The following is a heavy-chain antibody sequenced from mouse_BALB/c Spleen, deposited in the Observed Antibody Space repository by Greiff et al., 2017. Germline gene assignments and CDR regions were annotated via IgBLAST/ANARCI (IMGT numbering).Heavy chain of an antibody. CDR2: ISSGSSTI. J-gene: IGHJ4*01. V-gene: IGHV5-17*02. CDR3: ASDHYSYAMDY. D-gene: IGHD1-1*01. CDR1: GFTFSSFG. Sequence: EVKLMESGGGLVQPGGSRKLSCAASGFTFSSFGMHWVRQAPEKGLEWVAYISSGSSTIYYADTVKGRFTISRDNPKNTLFLQMTSLRSEDTAMYYCASDHYSYAMDYWGQGTSVTVSS.